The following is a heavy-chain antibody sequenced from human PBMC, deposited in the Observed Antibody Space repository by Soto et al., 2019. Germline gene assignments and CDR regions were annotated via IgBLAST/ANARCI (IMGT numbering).Heavy chain of an antibody. CDR3: AKVLRYFDTTRWALCAFEI. V-gene: IGHV3-9*01. CDR1: GFNFDDYA. CDR2: ISWHSGNI. J-gene: IGHJ3*02. D-gene: IGHD3-9*01. Sequence: ESGAALVQPARSLTLSCAASGFNFDDYAMHWIRQAPGKGLEWVSSISWHSGNIAYADSVKARFTISRDNAKNSLSLQMNTLRAEDTALYYGAKVLRYFDTTRWALCAFEILGQGSIISVSS.